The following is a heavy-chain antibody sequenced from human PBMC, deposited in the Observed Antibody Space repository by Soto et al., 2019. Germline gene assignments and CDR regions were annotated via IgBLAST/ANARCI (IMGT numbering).Heavy chain of an antibody. CDR1: GGTFSSYA. D-gene: IGHD2-2*01. J-gene: IGHJ5*02. CDR2: IIPIFGTA. Sequence: QVQLVQSGAEVKKPGSSVKVSCKASGGTFSSYAISWVRQAPGQGLEWMGGIIPIFGTANYAQKFQGRVTITADESTXXAXMXXSSLRSEDTAVYYCACLGYCISTSCYGELFNWFDPWGQGTLVTVSS. CDR3: ACLGYCISTSCYGELFNWFDP. V-gene: IGHV1-69*12.